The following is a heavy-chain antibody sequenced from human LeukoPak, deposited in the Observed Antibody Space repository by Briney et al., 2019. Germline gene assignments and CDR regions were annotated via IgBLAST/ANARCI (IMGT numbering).Heavy chain of an antibody. D-gene: IGHD6-13*01. CDR2: IYYSGST. J-gene: IGHJ3*02. V-gene: IGHV4-59*08. CDR3: ARRIAAAGTLQWGADDAFDI. CDR1: GGSISSYY. Sequence: SETLSLTCTVSGGSISSYYWSWIRQPPGKGLEWIGYIYYSGSTNYNPSLKSRVTISVDTSKNQFSLKLSSVTAADTAVYYCARRIAAAGTLQWGADDAFDIWGQGTMVTVSS.